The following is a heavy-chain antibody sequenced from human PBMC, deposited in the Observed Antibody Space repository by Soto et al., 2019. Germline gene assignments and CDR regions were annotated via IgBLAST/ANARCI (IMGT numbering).Heavy chain of an antibody. Sequence: ETLSLTCTVSGGSVSIGSYHWSWIRQPPGKGLEWIGYIYYSGSTNYNPSLKSRVTISVDTSKNQFSLKLSSVTAADTAVYYCARGGLDFWSGYPDAYYYYGMDVWGLGTTVTVSS. J-gene: IGHJ6*02. D-gene: IGHD3-3*01. CDR3: ARGGLDFWSGYPDAYYYYGMDV. CDR2: IYYSGST. CDR1: GGSVSIGSYH. V-gene: IGHV4-61*01.